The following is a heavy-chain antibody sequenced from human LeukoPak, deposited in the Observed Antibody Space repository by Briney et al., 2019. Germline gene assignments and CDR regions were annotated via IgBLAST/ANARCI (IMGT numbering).Heavy chain of an antibody. D-gene: IGHD7-27*01. Sequence: SETLSLTCAVYGGSFSGYYWSWIRQPPGKGLEWIGEINHSGSTNYNPSLKSRVTISVDTSKNQFSLKLSSVTAADTAVYYCARGLIYRHWGRGFDYWGQGTLVTVSS. CDR2: INHSGST. V-gene: IGHV4-34*01. J-gene: IGHJ4*02. CDR1: GGSFSGYY. CDR3: ARGLIYRHWGRGFDY.